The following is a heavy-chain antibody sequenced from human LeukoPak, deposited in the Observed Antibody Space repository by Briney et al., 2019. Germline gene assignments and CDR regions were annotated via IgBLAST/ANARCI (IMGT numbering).Heavy chain of an antibody. CDR1: GFTFSSYW. V-gene: IGHV3-7*01. CDR2: INQDGSEK. CDR3: ARDGVAAGLYFDY. Sequence: GGSLRLSCAASGFTFSSYWMNWVRRAPGKGLEWVASINQDGSEKYYVDSVKGRFTISRDNAKNSLYLQMNSLRAEDTAVYYCARDGVAAGLYFDYWGQGTLVTVSS. J-gene: IGHJ4*02. D-gene: IGHD6-13*01.